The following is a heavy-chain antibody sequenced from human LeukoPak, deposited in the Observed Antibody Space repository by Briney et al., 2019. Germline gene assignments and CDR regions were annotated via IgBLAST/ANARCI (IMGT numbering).Heavy chain of an antibody. CDR3: ARSKIGAALLDY. Sequence: WGALRLSCAASGVTFSTYEFNRVRRAPGKGVEWVASISSGGGAVYYADSVKGRFTISRDNAKNSLYLQMNSLRGEDTAVYSCARSKIGAALLDYWGQGTLVTVSS. CDR1: GVTFSTYE. V-gene: IGHV3-48*03. CDR2: ISSGGGAV. D-gene: IGHD6-6*01. J-gene: IGHJ4*02.